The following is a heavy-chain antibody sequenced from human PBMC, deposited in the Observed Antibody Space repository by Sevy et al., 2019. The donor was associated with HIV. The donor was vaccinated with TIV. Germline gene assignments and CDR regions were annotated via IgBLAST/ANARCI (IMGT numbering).Heavy chain of an antibody. J-gene: IGHJ4*02. Sequence: GGCLRLSCEASGFTFSKYSMSWVRQAPGKGLEWLSTFSFGCGRINYADSVKGRFTISRDDSKNTLYLQMNSLRAEVKAVYYSAREGCTKPHDYWGQGTLVTVSS. CDR3: AREGCTKPHDY. V-gene: IGHV3-23*01. CDR2: FSFGCGRI. D-gene: IGHD2-8*01. CDR1: GFTFSKYS.